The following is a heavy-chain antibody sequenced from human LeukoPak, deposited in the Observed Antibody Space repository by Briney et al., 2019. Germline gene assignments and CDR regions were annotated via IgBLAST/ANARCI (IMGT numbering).Heavy chain of an antibody. CDR2: IYTSGST. D-gene: IGHD4-17*01. Sequence: PSETLSLTRTVSGGSISSYYWSWIRQPPGKGLEWIGYIYTSGSTNYNPSLKSRVTISVDTSKNQFSLKLSSVTAADTAVHYCARLVNWYGDYPFYYFDYWGQGTLVTVSS. V-gene: IGHV4-4*09. CDR3: ARLVNWYGDYPFYYFDY. CDR1: GGSISSYY. J-gene: IGHJ4*02.